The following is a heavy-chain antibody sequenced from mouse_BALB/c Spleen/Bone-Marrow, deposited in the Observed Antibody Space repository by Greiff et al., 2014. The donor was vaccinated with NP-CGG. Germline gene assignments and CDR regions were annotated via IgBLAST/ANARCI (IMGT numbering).Heavy chain of an antibody. CDR2: IWAGGST. V-gene: IGHV2-9*02. J-gene: IGHJ1*01. Sequence: QVQLKGSGPGLGAPSQSLSITCTVSGVLLTSYGVHWVCQPPGKGLEWLGVIWAGGSTNYNSALMSRLSISKDNSKSQVFLKMNSLQTDDTAMYYCARVYLWYFDVWGAGTTVTVSS. D-gene: IGHD2-3*01. CDR3: ARVYLWYFDV. CDR1: GVLLTSYG.